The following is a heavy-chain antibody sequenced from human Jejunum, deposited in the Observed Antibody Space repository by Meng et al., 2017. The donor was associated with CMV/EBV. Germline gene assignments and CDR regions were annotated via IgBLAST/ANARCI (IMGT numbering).Heavy chain of an antibody. V-gene: IGHV3-23*03. CDR1: GFIYSNYG. CDR3: VRNYNFWGGLDY. Sequence: SGFIYSNYGMSWVRQAPGKGPEWLSVIYAGGTTRYYVDSVKGRFTISRDNSKNTLYLQMNSPRAEDTAIYYCVRNYNFWGGLDYWGQGALGTVSS. J-gene: IGHJ4*02. CDR2: IYAGGTTR. D-gene: IGHD3-3*01.